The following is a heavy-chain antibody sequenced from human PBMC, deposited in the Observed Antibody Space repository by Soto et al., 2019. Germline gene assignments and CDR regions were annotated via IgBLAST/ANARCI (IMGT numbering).Heavy chain of an antibody. CDR2: ISGSGGST. CDR1: GFTFSSYA. CDR3: ARRKAAASGAFDI. Sequence: EVQLLESGGGLVQPGGSLRLSCAASGFTFSSYAMSWVRQAPGKGLEWVSAISGSGGSTYYADSVKGRFTISRDNSKNTLYLKMNSLRAEDTAVYYCARRKAAASGAFDIWGQGKMVTVSS. D-gene: IGHD6-13*01. V-gene: IGHV3-23*01. J-gene: IGHJ3*02.